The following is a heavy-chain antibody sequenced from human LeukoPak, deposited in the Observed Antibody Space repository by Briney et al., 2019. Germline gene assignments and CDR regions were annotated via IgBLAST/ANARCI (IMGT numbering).Heavy chain of an antibody. CDR2: IYYSGST. J-gene: IGHJ6*02. CDR3: AGGGIAGASVMEGPKPYYYYHGMDV. D-gene: IGHD6-25*01. Sequence: PSETLSLTCTVSGGSISSYYWSWIRQPPGKGLGWIGYIYYSGSTNYNPSLKSRVTIAVDTSQNQFSLKLSSVTAADTAVYYCAGGGIAGASVMEGPKPYYYYHGMDVWGQGTTVTVSS. V-gene: IGHV4-59*01. CDR1: GGSISSYY.